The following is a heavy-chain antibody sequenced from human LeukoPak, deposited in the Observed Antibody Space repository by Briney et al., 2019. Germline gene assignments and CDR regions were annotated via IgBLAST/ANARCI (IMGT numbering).Heavy chain of an antibody. CDR3: ARSEELSLYYFDY. J-gene: IGHJ4*02. Sequence: GESLQISCQGSGSSFTSYWIGWVRQMPGKGLEWMGIIYPGDSDTRYSPSFQGQVTISADKSISTAYLQWSSLKASDTAMYYCARSEELSLYYFDYWGQGTLVTVSS. CDR1: GSSFTSYW. D-gene: IGHD3-16*02. CDR2: IYPGDSDT. V-gene: IGHV5-51*01.